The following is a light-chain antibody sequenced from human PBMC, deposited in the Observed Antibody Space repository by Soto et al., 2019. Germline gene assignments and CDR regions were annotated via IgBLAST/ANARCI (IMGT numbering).Light chain of an antibody. CDR2: DVS. CDR3: CSYAGSYTYV. V-gene: IGLV2-11*01. J-gene: IGLJ1*01. CDR1: SSDVGGYHY. Sequence: QSALTQPRSVSGSPGQSVTISCTGTSSDVGGYHYVSWYQQHPGKAPKLMIYDVSKRPSGVPDRFSGSTSGNTASLTISGLQAEDEADYYCCSYAGSYTYVFGNGTKLTVL.